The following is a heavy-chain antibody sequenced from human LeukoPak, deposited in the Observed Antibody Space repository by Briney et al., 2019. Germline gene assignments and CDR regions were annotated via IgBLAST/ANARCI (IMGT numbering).Heavy chain of an antibody. V-gene: IGHV4-4*07. J-gene: IGHJ6*03. CDR1: GGSISSYY. CDR2: IYNSGST. Sequence: SETLSLTCTVSGGSISSYYWSWIRQPPGKGLEWIGRIYNSGSTNYNPSLKSRVTMSVDTSKNQFSLKLNSVTAADTAVYYCARGLAGTMVRGVIGNYYYYMDVWGKGTTVTISS. D-gene: IGHD3-10*01. CDR3: ARGLAGTMVRGVIGNYYYYMDV.